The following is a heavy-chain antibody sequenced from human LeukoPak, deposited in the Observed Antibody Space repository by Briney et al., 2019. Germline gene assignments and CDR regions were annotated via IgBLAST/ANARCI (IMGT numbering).Heavy chain of an antibody. J-gene: IGHJ4*02. Sequence: GGSLRLSCAASGVTFSSDGVHWVRQAPGKGLEGVAFIRYDGSNKYYADSVKGRFTISRDNSKNTLYLQMHSLRAEHTAVYYCAKDVVVVVPAASDYFDYWGQGTLVTVSS. CDR3: AKDVVVVVPAASDYFDY. CDR1: GVTFSSDG. CDR2: IRYDGSNK. D-gene: IGHD2-2*01. V-gene: IGHV3-30*02.